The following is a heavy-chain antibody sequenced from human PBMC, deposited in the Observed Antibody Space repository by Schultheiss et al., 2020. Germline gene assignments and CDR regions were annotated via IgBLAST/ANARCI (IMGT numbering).Heavy chain of an antibody. J-gene: IGHJ4*02. Sequence: GESLKISCAASGFTFSSYGMHWVRQAPGKGLEWVAVIWYDGSNKYYADSVKGRFTISRDNSKNTLYLQMNSLRAEDTAVYYCAKGLLTGDWVDYWGQGTLVTGSS. V-gene: IGHV3-33*06. D-gene: IGHD7-27*01. CDR2: IWYDGSNK. CDR3: AKGLLTGDWVDY. CDR1: GFTFSSYG.